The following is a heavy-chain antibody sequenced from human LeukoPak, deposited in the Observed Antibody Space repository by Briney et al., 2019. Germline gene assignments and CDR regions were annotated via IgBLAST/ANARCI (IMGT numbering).Heavy chain of an antibody. CDR2: ISYDGSNK. CDR1: GFTFRSSG. Sequence: PGGSLRLSCVVSGFTFRSSGMHWVRQGPGKGLEWVAVISYDGSNKYYADSVKGRFTISRDNSKNTLYLQMNSLRAEDTAVYYCARDRIGSGWSYFDYWGQGTLVTVSS. J-gene: IGHJ4*02. D-gene: IGHD6-19*01. V-gene: IGHV3-30*03. CDR3: ARDRIGSGWSYFDY.